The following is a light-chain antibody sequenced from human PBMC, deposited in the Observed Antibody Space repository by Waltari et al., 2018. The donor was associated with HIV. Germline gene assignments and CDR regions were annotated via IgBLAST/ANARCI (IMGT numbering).Light chain of an antibody. J-gene: IGLJ3*02. CDR1: RGISVDSYR. CDR2: YKSDADN. Sequence: QAVVTQPSSLSSSPGPSASPTCPLRRGISVDSYRISWYQHRPASPPQLLLRYKSDADNYQGSGVPSRFSGSRDDSANVGILLISGLQSEDEADYDCRTWYNGTWVFGGGTRLTVL. CDR3: RTWYNGTWV. V-gene: IGLV5-45*02.